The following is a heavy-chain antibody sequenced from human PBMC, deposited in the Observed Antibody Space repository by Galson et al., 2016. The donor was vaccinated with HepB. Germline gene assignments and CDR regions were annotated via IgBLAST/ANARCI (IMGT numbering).Heavy chain of an antibody. CDR3: ARFERGMAATGSYYDPGMDV. CDR1: MHSFSRYW. CDR2: IYPGDSDT. D-gene: IGHD1-26*01. Sequence: QSGAEVKKPGESLKISCKGSMHSFSRYWIGWVRHMPGKGLEWMGIIYPGDSDTRYSPSFQGQVTISADKSINTAFLQWSSLKASDTATYYCARFERGMAATGSYYDPGMDVWGQGTTVIVSS. V-gene: IGHV5-51*01. J-gene: IGHJ6*02.